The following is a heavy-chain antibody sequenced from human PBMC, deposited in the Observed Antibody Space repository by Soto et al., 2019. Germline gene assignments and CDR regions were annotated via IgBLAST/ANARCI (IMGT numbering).Heavy chain of an antibody. CDR3: TRTLTPNPAEYFQH. J-gene: IGHJ1*01. Sequence: ASVKVSCKAAAYTFTSYDINWVRQAPGQGLEWMGMINPSGGTTNYAQNFQGRVTMTRDTSTSTVYMELSSLRSEDTAFYYCTRTLTPNPAEYFQHWGQGTLVTVPQ. V-gene: IGHV1-46*03. CDR1: AYTFTSYD. CDR2: INPSGGTT.